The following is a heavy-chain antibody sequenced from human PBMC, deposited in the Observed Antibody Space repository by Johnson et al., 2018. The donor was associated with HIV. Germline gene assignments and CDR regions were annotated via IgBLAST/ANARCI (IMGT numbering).Heavy chain of an antibody. D-gene: IGHD1-26*01. CDR1: GFTFSSYW. CDR2: INSDGSST. V-gene: IGHV3-74*01. J-gene: IGHJ3*02. CDR3: AKAVSGSYDDAFDI. Sequence: EVQLVESGGGLVQPGGSLRLSCAASGFTFSSYWMHWVRQAPGKGLVWVSRINSDGSSTSYADSVKGRFTISRDNAKNTLYLQMNSLRAEDTALYYCAKAVSGSYDDAFDIWGQGTMVTVSS.